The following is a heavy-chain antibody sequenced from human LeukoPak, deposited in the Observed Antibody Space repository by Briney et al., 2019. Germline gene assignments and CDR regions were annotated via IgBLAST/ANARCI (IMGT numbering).Heavy chain of an antibody. V-gene: IGHV4-59*11. CDR2: ISDSGST. J-gene: IGHJ4*02. Sequence: SETLSLTCVVSGGSLSTHHWSWIRQSPGRGLEWLGYISDSGSTNYNPSLKSRVTISVDTSKNQFSLMLSSVTAADTAVYYCARGYDSSAYYPFNYWGQGTLVTVSS. D-gene: IGHD3-22*01. CDR3: ARGYDSSAYYPFNY. CDR1: GGSLSTHH.